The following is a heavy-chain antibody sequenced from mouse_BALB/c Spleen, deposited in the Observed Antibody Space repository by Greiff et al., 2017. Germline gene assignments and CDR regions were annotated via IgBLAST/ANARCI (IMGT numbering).Heavy chain of an antibody. CDR2: IRNKANGYTT. D-gene: IGHD2-4*01. Sequence: EVKLVESGGGLVQPGGSLRLSCATSGFTFTDYYMSWVRQPPGKALEWLGFIRNKANGYTTEYSASVKGRFTISRDNSQSILYLQMNTLRAEDRATYYCARDRDYDYDYAMDYWGQGTSVTVSS. CDR3: ARDRDYDYDYAMDY. J-gene: IGHJ4*01. V-gene: IGHV7-3*02. CDR1: GFTFTDYY.